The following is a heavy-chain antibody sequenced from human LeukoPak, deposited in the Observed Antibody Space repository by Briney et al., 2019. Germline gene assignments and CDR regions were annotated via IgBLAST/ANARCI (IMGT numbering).Heavy chain of an antibody. V-gene: IGHV5-51*01. CDR3: ARRRAVAGTYYFDS. Sequence: GESLKISCKGSGYSFTSYWIGWVRQMPGEGLEWMGIIYPGDSVTRYSPSFQGQVTISADKSITTAHLHWSSLKASDTAMYYCARRRAVAGTYYFDSWGQGTLVTVSS. CDR1: GYSFTSYW. J-gene: IGHJ4*02. D-gene: IGHD6-19*01. CDR2: IYPGDSVT.